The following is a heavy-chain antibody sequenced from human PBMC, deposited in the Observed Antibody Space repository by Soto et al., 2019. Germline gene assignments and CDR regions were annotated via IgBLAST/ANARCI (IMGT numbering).Heavy chain of an antibody. J-gene: IGHJ6*02. Sequence: GGSLRLSCETSGFIFSMYWMHWVRQVPGKGPQWVARITDDGSTTYYAASVEGRFTISRDNSKNTLYLQMNGLRAEDTAVYYCARAPRNYFMPYYYYGMDVWGQGTTVTVSS. CDR1: GFIFSMYW. CDR3: ARAPRNYFMPYYYYGMDV. CDR2: ITDDGSTT. D-gene: IGHD3-10*01. V-gene: IGHV3-74*01.